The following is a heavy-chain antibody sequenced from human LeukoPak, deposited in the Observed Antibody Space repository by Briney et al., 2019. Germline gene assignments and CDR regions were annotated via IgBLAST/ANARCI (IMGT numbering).Heavy chain of an antibody. CDR3: ARDSMIVVVIRLLDY. CDR1: GFTFSSYS. D-gene: IGHD3-22*01. V-gene: IGHV3-21*01. Sequence: GGSLRLSCAASGFTFSSYSMNWVRQAPGKGLEWVSSIISSSSYIYYADSVKGRFTISRDNAKNSLYLQLNSLRSEDTAVYYCARDSMIVVVIRLLDYWGEGTLVTVPS. CDR2: IISSSSYI. J-gene: IGHJ4*02.